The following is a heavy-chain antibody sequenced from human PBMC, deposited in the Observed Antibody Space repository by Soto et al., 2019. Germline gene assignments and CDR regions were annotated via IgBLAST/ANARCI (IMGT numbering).Heavy chain of an antibody. CDR3: ARRWGEGRVDY. D-gene: IGHD3-10*01. CDR1: GGSSSSSNW. V-gene: IGHV4-4*02. CDR2: IYHSGNT. J-gene: IGHJ4*02. Sequence: PSETLSLTCAVSGGSSSSSNWWSWVRQPPGKGLEWIGEIYHSGNTNYNPSLKSRVTMAVDKSRNQFSLKLSSVTAADTAVYYCARRWGEGRVDYWGQGTLVTVSS.